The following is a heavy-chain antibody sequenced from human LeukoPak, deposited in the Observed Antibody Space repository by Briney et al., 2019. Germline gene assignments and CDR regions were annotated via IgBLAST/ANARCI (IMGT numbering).Heavy chain of an antibody. CDR2: IQYDGSNE. Sequence: GGSLRLSCAASRFTFSSYGMHWVRQAPGKGLEWVAYIQYDGSNEQYADSVKGRFTISRDNAKNSLYLQMNSLRAEDTAVYYCARDSWSGYYSYYYMDVWGKGTTVTVSS. D-gene: IGHD3-3*01. J-gene: IGHJ6*03. CDR1: RFTFSSYG. CDR3: ARDSWSGYYSYYYMDV. V-gene: IGHV3-30*02.